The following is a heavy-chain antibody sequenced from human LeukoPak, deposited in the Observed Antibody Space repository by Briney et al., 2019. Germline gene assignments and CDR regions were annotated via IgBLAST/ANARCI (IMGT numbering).Heavy chain of an antibody. Sequence: ATVKISCKASGYIFSDSFIHWVQQAPGKGLVWMGRLDPQDDETVYAEKFQGRLTISADTNSDTAYMELSGLRSEDTAMYYCAVPLLVVVPDVERLGGYWGQGTQVTVSS. D-gene: IGHD2-2*01. CDR1: GYIFSDSF. CDR2: LDPQDDET. J-gene: IGHJ4*02. V-gene: IGHV1-69-2*01. CDR3: AVPLLVVVPDVERLGGY.